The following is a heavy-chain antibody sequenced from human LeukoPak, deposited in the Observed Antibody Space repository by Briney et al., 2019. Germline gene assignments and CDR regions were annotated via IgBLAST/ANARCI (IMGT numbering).Heavy chain of an antibody. CDR3: ARHPADYDILTGYCNVYYFDY. Sequence: SQTLSLTCTVSGGSISSGSYYWSWLRQPAGKGLEWIGRIYTSGSTNYNPSLKSRVTISVDTSKNQFSLKLSSVTAADTAVYYCARHPADYDILTGYCNVYYFDYWGQGTLVTVSS. J-gene: IGHJ4*02. CDR2: IYTSGST. CDR1: GGSISSGSYY. D-gene: IGHD3-9*01. V-gene: IGHV4-61*02.